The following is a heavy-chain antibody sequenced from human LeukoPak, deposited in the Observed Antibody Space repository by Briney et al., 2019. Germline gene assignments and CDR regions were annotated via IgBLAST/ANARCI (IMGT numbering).Heavy chain of an antibody. CDR3: AKPIAVAGGRNYYYYGMDV. Sequence: GGSLRLSCAASGFTFSSYAMSWVRQAPGKGLEWVSAISGSGGSTYYAGSVKGRFTISRDNSKNTLYLQMNSLRAEDTAVYYCAKPIAVAGGRNYYYYGMDVWGQGTTVTVSS. CDR1: GFTFSSYA. D-gene: IGHD6-19*01. J-gene: IGHJ6*02. V-gene: IGHV3-23*01. CDR2: ISGSGGST.